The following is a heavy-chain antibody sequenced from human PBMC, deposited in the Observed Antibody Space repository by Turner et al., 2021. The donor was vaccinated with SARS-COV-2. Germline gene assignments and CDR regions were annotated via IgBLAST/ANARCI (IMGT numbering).Heavy chain of an antibody. J-gene: IGHJ3*02. D-gene: IGHD2-2*02. CDR2: IGTAGDP. CDR3: ARGRTYCSSTSCYTNDAFDI. Sequence: EVQLVESGGGLVQPGGSLRLYCAASGFTFSSYDMHWVRQATGKGLEWVSGIGTAGDPYYPGSVKGRFTISRENAKNSLYLQMNSLRAGDTAVYYCARGRTYCSSTSCYTNDAFDIWGQGTMVTISS. CDR1: GFTFSSYD. V-gene: IGHV3-13*05.